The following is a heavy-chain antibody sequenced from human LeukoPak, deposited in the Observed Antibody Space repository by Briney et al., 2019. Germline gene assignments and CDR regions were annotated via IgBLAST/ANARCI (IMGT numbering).Heavy chain of an antibody. CDR1: GFTFSSYA. D-gene: IGHD5-12*01. CDR2: ISASGGST. Sequence: GGSLRLSCAASGFTFSSYAMSWVRQAPGKGLEWVSGISASGGSTYYADSVKGRLTISRDNSKNTLYLQMNSLRADDTAVYYCAKGGYGSVFDYWGQGTLVTVS. J-gene: IGHJ4*02. V-gene: IGHV3-23*01. CDR3: AKGGYGSVFDY.